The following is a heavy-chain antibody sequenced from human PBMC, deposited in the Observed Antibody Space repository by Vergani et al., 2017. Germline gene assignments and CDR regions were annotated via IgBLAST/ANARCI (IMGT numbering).Heavy chain of an antibody. J-gene: IGHJ4*02. Sequence: QVQLVESGGGVVQPGRSLRLSCAASGLTFSNYAMHWVRQAPGKGLEWVAVIWSDGSKKYYGDSVRGRFTISRDNSKNTLYLQMNSLRAENTAVYYCAKEAQDDTGEAPAAIQGTLDNWGQGTLVTVSS. D-gene: IGHD2-2*02. CDR1: GLTFSNYA. V-gene: IGHV3-33*06. CDR3: AKEAQDDTGEAPAAIQGTLDN. CDR2: IWSDGSKK.